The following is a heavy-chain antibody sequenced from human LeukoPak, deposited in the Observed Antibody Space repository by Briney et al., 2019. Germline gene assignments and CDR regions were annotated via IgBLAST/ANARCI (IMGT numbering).Heavy chain of an antibody. D-gene: IGHD3-22*01. CDR3: ARVRSDSSGGVYFDY. V-gene: IGHV1-18*01. CDR2: ISAYNGNT. Sequence: ASVKVSCKASGYTFTSYGISWVRQAPGQGLEWMGWISAYNGNTNYAQMLQGRVTMTTDTSTSTAYMELRSLRSDDTAVYYCARVRSDSSGGVYFDYWGQGTPVTVSS. J-gene: IGHJ4*02. CDR1: GYTFTSYG.